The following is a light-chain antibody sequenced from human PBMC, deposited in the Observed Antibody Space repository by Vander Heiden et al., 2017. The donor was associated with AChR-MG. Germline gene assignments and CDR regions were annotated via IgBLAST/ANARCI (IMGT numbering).Light chain of an antibody. Sequence: QSALTQPASVSGSPGQSITTSCTGTSSDVGGYNYVSWYQQHPGKAPKLMIDEVSNRPSGVSNRFSGSKSGNTASLTIYGLQAEDEADYYCSSYTSSSTLVFGGGTKLTVL. CDR2: EVS. CDR1: SSDVGGYNY. V-gene: IGLV2-14*01. J-gene: IGLJ3*02. CDR3: SSYTSSSTLV.